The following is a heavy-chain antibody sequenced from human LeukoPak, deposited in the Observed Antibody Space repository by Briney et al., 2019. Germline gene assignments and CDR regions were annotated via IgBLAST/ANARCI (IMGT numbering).Heavy chain of an antibody. J-gene: IGHJ4*02. D-gene: IGHD4-17*01. Sequence: PSETLSLTCTVSGGSISSYYWSWIRQPPGKGLEWIGYIYYSGSTNYNPSLKSRVTISVDTSKNQFSLKLSSVTAAGTAVYYCARIKDGDYFDNWGQGTLVNVSS. CDR2: IYYSGST. CDR3: ARIKDGDYFDN. V-gene: IGHV4-59*01. CDR1: GGSISSYY.